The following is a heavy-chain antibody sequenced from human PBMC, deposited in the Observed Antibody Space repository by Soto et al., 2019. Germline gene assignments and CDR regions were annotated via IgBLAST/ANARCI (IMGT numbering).Heavy chain of an antibody. V-gene: IGHV4-59*01. CDR1: GGSISSYY. CDR2: IYYSGST. J-gene: IGHJ6*03. Sequence: SETLSLTCTVSGGSISSYYWSWIRQPPGKGLEWIGYIYYSGSTNYNPSLKSRVTISVDTSKNQFSLKLSSVTAADTAVYYCARGGFSGLYGDSNYYYYMDVWGKGTTVTVSS. CDR3: ARGGFSGLYGDSNYYYYMDV. D-gene: IGHD4-17*01.